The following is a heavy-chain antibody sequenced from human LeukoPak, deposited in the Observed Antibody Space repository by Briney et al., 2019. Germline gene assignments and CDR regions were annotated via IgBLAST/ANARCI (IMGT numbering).Heavy chain of an antibody. V-gene: IGHV3-7*03. CDR2: IKQSGREK. CDR3: ARGPNYGARTDYLDY. Sequence: GGSLRLSCVASGFTFSSHWMNWVRQAPGKGLEWVANIKQSGREKNYVDSVKGRFTVSRDDAMNSLYLQMNSLGAEDTAIYYCARGPNYGARTDYLDYWGQGTLVTVSS. D-gene: IGHD4-17*01. J-gene: IGHJ4*02. CDR1: GFTFSSHW.